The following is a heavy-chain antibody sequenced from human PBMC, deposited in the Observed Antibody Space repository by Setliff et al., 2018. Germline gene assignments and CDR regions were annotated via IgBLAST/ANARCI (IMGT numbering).Heavy chain of an antibody. CDR1: GYTFTNYG. D-gene: IGHD2-2*01. V-gene: IGHV1-18*01. CDR2: INNYSFKT. Sequence: ASVKVSCKTSGYTFTNYGITWVRQAPGQGLEWMGWINNYSFKTNYPQKFLGRVTVTTDTSTGTAYMELGSLTSDDTAIYYCSRLVRYCTRTSCQRLSGDDYWGQGALVTVSS. J-gene: IGHJ4*02. CDR3: SRLVRYCTRTSCQRLSGDDY.